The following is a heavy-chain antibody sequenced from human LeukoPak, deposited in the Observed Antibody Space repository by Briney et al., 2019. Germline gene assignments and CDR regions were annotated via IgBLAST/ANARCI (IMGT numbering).Heavy chain of an antibody. CDR2: ISYDGSNK. J-gene: IGHJ3*02. Sequence: PGRSLRLFCAASGFTFSSYAMHWVRQAPGKGLEWVAVISYDGSNKYYADSVKGRFTISGDNSKNTLYLQMNSLRAEDTAVYYCARSPGCSGGSCSGYDAFDIWGQGTMVTVSS. CDR3: ARSPGCSGGSCSGYDAFDI. V-gene: IGHV3-30*04. D-gene: IGHD2-15*01. CDR1: GFTFSSYA.